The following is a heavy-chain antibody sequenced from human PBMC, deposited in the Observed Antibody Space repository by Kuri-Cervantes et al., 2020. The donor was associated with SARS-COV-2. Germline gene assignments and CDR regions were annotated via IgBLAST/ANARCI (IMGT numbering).Heavy chain of an antibody. D-gene: IGHD3-3*01. CDR3: ARPPLITIFGDYFDY. CDR1: GFTFSSYS. V-gene: IGHV3-30*03. CDR2: ISYDGSNK. J-gene: IGHJ4*02. Sequence: GESLKISCTASGFTFSSYSINWVRQAPGKGLEWVAVISYDGSNKYYADSVKGRFTISRDNSKNTLYLQMNSLRAEDTAVYYCARPPLITIFGDYFDYWGQGTLVTVSS.